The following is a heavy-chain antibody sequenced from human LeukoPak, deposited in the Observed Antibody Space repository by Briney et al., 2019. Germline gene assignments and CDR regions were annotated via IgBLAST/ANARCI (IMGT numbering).Heavy chain of an antibody. D-gene: IGHD3-10*01. CDR1: GGTFSSYA. V-gene: IGHV1-69*05. J-gene: IGHJ4*02. CDR2: IIPIFGTA. CDR3: ARESPGMVRGVNYYFDY. Sequence: SVKVSCKASGGTFSSYAISWVRQAPGQGLEWMGRIIPIFGTANYAQKFQGRVTITTDESTSTAYMELSSLRSEDTAVYYCARESPGMVRGVNYYFDYWGQGTLVSVSS.